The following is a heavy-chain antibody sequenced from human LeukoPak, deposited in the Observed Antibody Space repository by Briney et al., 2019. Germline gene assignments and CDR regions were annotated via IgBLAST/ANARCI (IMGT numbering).Heavy chain of an antibody. J-gene: IGHJ4*02. D-gene: IGHD4-23*01. Sequence: GGSLRLSCAASEFAFSTYNMNWVRQAPGKGLEWVSYISTGSSTTYYADSVKGRFTISRDNVENSLYLQMNSLGDEDTAVYYCARVAAGYSVNYFDYWGQGTLVTVSS. CDR2: ISTGSSTT. V-gene: IGHV3-48*02. CDR1: EFAFSTYN. CDR3: ARVAAGYSVNYFDY.